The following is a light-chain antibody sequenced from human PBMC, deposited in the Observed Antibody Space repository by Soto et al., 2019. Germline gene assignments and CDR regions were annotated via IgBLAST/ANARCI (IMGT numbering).Light chain of an antibody. CDR3: QQYYSDFFT. J-gene: IGKJ2*01. CDR2: WAT. CDR1: QSLLYSSNNKTY. V-gene: IGKV4-1*01. Sequence: DIVMTQSPEFLAVPLGERATINCKSSQSLLYSSNNKTYLAWYQHRPGQSPKMLIFWATARESGVPDRFSGSGSETDFTLSLSRLQAEYAAVYYCQQYYSDFFTFGQGTRLEIK.